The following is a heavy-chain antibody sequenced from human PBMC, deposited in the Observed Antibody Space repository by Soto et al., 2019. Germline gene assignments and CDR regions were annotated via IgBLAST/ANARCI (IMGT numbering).Heavy chain of an antibody. V-gene: IGHV4-30-2*01. Sequence: SETLSLTCAVYGGSFSGYYWSWIRQPPGKGPEWIGYIYHSGSTYYNPSLKSRVTISVDRSKNQFSLKLSSVTAADTAVYYCARSVGTVVRHLDYWGQGTLVTVSS. CDR2: IYHSGST. J-gene: IGHJ4*02. CDR3: ARSVGTVVRHLDY. D-gene: IGHD4-17*01. CDR1: GGSFSGYY.